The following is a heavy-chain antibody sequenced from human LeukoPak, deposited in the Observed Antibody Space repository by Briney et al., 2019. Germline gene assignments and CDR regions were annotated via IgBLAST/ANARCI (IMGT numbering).Heavy chain of an antibody. V-gene: IGHV4-4*07. D-gene: IGHD2-2*01. J-gene: IGHJ5*02. CDR1: GGSFSGYY. CDR2: IYTSGST. CDR3: ARDLEDYSVVVVPAAMYIGYWFDP. Sequence: PSETLSLTCAVYGGSFSGYYWSWIRQPAGKGLEWIGRIYTSGSTNYNPSLKSRVTMSVDTSKNQFSLKLSSVTAADTAVYYCARDLEDYSVVVVPAAMYIGYWFDPWGQGTLVTVSS.